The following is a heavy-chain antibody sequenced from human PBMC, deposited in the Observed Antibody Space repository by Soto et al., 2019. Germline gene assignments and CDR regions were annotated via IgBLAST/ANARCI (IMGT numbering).Heavy chain of an antibody. D-gene: IGHD6-6*01. CDR2: IYWDDDK. V-gene: IGHV2-5*02. CDR3: AHNIAAHLESYYYYYMDV. Sequence: SGPTLVNPTQTLTLTCTFSGFSLSTSGVGVGWIRQPPGKALEWLALIYWDDDKRYSPSLKSRLTITKDTSKNQVVLTMTNMDPVDTATYYCAHNIAAHLESYYYYYMDVWGKGTTVTVSS. J-gene: IGHJ6*03. CDR1: GFSLSTSGVG.